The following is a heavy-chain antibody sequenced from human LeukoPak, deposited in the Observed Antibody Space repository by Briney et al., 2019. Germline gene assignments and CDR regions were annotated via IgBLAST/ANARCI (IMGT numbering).Heavy chain of an antibody. J-gene: IGHJ2*01. V-gene: IGHV4-59*01. Sequence: SETLSLTCTVSGGSISSYYWSWIRQPPGKGLEWIGYIYYSGSTNYNPSLKSRVTISVDTSKNQFSLKLSSATAADTAVYYCASLRDILTGPKGYFDLWGRGTLVTVSS. D-gene: IGHD3-9*01. CDR1: GGSISSYY. CDR3: ASLRDILTGPKGYFDL. CDR2: IYYSGST.